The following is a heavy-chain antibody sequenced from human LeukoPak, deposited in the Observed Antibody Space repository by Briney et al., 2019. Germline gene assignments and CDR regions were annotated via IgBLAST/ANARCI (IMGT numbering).Heavy chain of an antibody. CDR2: LSRGGSTT. D-gene: IGHD2-15*01. J-gene: IGHJ4*02. Sequence: GGSLRLSCAGTGFAFNMFAIDWVRQAPGKGLEWVSGLSRGGSTTNYADSVKGRFTISRDKSQNSVFLQLNSLRPEDMAVYYCARQQRIRHCSEGVCTEGYYFDYWGQGTLVTVSS. CDR1: GFAFNMFA. V-gene: IGHV3-23*01. CDR3: ARQQRIRHCSEGVCTEGYYFDY.